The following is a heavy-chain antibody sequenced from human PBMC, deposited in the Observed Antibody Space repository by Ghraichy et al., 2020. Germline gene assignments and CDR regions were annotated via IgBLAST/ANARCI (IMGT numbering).Heavy chain of an antibody. D-gene: IGHD2-15*01. J-gene: IGHJ5*02. CDR1: GFSFSSYV. V-gene: IGHV3-23*01. CDR3: AKAWGYCSGGTCPSYHWFDP. Sequence: GGLNISCAASGFSFSSYVMSWVRQAPGKGLEWVSTIGASGGPTYYADSVKGRFTISTDNSKSTVSLQMNSLRAEDTAVYYCAKAWGYCSGGTCPSYHWFDPWGQRTLVTVSS. CDR2: IGASGGPT.